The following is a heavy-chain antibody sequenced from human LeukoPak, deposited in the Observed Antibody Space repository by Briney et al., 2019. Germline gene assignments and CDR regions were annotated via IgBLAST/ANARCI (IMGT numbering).Heavy chain of an antibody. D-gene: IGHD3-22*01. CDR3: ARGLYYYDSSGYYYLGY. J-gene: IGHJ4*02. CDR1: GFTVSSNY. V-gene: IGHV3-66*01. Sequence: GGSLRLSCAASGFTVSSNYMSWVRQAPGKGLEWVSVIYTGGTTYYADSVKGRFTISRDNAKNSLYLQMNSLRAEDTALYYCARGLYYYDSSGYYYLGYWGQGTLVTVSS. CDR2: IYTGGTT.